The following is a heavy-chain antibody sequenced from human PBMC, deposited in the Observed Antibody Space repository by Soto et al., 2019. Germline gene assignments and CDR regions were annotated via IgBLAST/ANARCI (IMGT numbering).Heavy chain of an antibody. J-gene: IGHJ4*01. CDR2: IYNSGTT. CDR1: GGYISGGYYS. CDR3: AMAHVMVVAGSLFYY. Sequence: PSENLSLTCAVSGGYISGGYYSGSWIRQPPGKGLEWIGFIYNSGTTYYNPSLKSRVTISVDTSNNQFSLNLRSVTAADTAVYYCAMAHVMVVAGSLFYYWGHGTLVTVSS. D-gene: IGHD6-19*01. V-gene: IGHV4-30-2*01.